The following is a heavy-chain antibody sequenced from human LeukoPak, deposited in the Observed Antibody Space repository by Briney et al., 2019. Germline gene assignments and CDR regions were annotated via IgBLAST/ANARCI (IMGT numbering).Heavy chain of an antibody. D-gene: IGHD6-19*01. CDR3: VNQISGWVY. J-gene: IGHJ4*02. CDR1: GFTFSTYT. V-gene: IGHV3-64D*06. Sequence: GGSLRLSCSASGFTFSTYTMHWVRQAPGKGLEYVSAISSNGGSTYHADSVKGRFTISRGNSKNTLYLQMSSLRAEDTAVYYCVNQISGWVYWGQGTLVTVSS. CDR2: ISSNGGST.